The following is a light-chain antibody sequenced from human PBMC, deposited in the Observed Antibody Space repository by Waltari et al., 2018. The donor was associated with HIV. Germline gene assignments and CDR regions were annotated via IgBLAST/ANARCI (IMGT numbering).Light chain of an antibody. CDR3: GTWDTSLSAGV. Sequence: QSVLTQPPAVSAAPGQTVTISCSGSSSNIANNSVSWYQQLPGTAPKLLIYDNNRRSSGIPDRFSGSKSCTSATLAIAGLQTGDEADYYCGTWDTSLSAGVFGGGTKVTVL. CDR2: DNN. V-gene: IGLV1-51*01. CDR1: SSNIANNS. J-gene: IGLJ2*01.